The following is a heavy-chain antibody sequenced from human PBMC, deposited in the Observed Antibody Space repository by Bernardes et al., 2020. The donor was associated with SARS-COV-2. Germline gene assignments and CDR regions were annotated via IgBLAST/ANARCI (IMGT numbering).Heavy chain of an antibody. V-gene: IGHV5-51*01. J-gene: IGHJ4*02. CDR1: GYRFTTYW. CDR2: TYPGDSDT. CDR3: ARGTVRSAYNVDY. D-gene: IGHD3-16*01. Sequence: GESLKISCKGSGYRFTTYWIAWVRQMPGKGLEWMGITYPGDSDTRYNPSFQGQVTISADKAISTAYLQWNSLKASDTAMYYCARGTVRSAYNVDYWGQGTLVTVSS.